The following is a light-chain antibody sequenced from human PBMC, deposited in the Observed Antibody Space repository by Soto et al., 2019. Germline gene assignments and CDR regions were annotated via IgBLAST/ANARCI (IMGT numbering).Light chain of an antibody. CDR1: SSDVGGYNY. CDR2: DVS. J-gene: IGLJ1*01. V-gene: IGLV2-14*01. Sequence: QSALTQPASVSGSPGQSITISCTGTSSDVGGYNYVSWYQQFPRKAPKLIINDVSNRPSGVSNRFSGSKSGNTASLTISGLQAEDEADYYCSSYTGGNSHYVFGTGTKLTVL. CDR3: SSYTGGNSHYV.